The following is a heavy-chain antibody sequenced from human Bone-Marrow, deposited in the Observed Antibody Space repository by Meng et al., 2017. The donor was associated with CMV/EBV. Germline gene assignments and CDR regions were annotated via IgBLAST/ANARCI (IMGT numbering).Heavy chain of an antibody. CDR1: GFNLSSHS. D-gene: IGHD6-13*01. V-gene: IGHV3-21*01. CDR2: ISSSSYI. Sequence: GESLKISCAASGFNLSSHSMNWVRQAPGKGLEWGSCISSSSYIYYADSVKGRFTLSRDNAKNELYLQMNSPRAEDTAVYYCSRRHPRSWHDWGQGTPVTVSS. CDR3: SRRHPRSWHD. J-gene: IGHJ4*02.